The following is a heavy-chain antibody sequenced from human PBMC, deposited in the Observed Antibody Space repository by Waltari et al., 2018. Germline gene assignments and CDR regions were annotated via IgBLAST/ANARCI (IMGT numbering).Heavy chain of an antibody. CDR1: GFTVSNNY. CDR3: ARGSMIVGVLVPFDS. J-gene: IGHJ4*02. V-gene: IGHV3-53*02. D-gene: IGHD3-3*01. Sequence: EVQLVETGGGLIQPGGSLRLSCVASGFTVSNNYRSWVRQAPGKGMEWVSIIDSGGSTFYAESVKGRFTISRDNSKNTLDLQMSSLRVEDTAMYYCARGSMIVGVLVPFDSWGQGTLVTVSS. CDR2: IDSGGST.